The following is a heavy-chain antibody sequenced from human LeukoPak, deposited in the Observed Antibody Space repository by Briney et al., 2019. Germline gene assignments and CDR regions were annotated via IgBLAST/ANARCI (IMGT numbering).Heavy chain of an antibody. CDR3: ARVDTAMVTPWYYYYGMDV. D-gene: IGHD5-18*01. CDR1: GGSISSYY. V-gene: IGHV4-59*01. Sequence: PSETLSLTCTVSGGSISSYYWSWIRQPPGKGLEWIGYIYYSGSTNYNPSLKSRVTISVDTSKNQFSLKLSSVTAADTAVYYCARVDTAMVTPWYYYYGMDVWGQGTTVTVSS. J-gene: IGHJ6*02. CDR2: IYYSGST.